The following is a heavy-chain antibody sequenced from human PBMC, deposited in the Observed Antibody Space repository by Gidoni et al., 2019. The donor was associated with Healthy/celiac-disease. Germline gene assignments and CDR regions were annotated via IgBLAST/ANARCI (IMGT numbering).Heavy chain of an antibody. CDR3: AKTNPVLRFLEWLSYNFFDP. CDR1: GFPFRNYA. CDR2: ISGSGVST. J-gene: IGHJ5*02. Sequence: EVQLLESGGGLVQPGGSLRLSCAASGFPFRNYAMSWVRPAPGKGVEWVSDISGSGVSTYYADSGKGRFTISRDNSKNTLYLQMNSLRAEDTAVYYCAKTNPVLRFLEWLSYNFFDPWGQGTLVTVSS. V-gene: IGHV3-23*01. D-gene: IGHD3-3*01.